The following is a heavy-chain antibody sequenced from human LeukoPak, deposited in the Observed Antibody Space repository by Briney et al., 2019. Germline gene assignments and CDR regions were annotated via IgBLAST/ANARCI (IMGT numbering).Heavy chain of an antibody. D-gene: IGHD5-18*01. CDR3: ARDTYRPQLIDS. V-gene: IGHV3-21*05. CDR1: GLSFSLYA. CDR2: IDSGSDDI. J-gene: IGHJ4*02. Sequence: GSVRLSFAASGLSFSLYAMNWVRPAPGKGVEGISYIDSGSDDILHADSVRGRFAISRDNAKNTLYLEMNSLRAEDTAVYYCARDTYRPQLIDSCGQGTLVTVSS.